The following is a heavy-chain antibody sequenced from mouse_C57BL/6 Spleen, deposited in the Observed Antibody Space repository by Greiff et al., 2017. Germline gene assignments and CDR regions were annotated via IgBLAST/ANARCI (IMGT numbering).Heavy chain of an antibody. CDR1: GYAFSSSW. CDR2: IYPGDGDT. V-gene: IGHV1-82*01. D-gene: IGHD1-1*01. Sequence: VKLVESGPELVKPGASVKISCKASGYAFSSSWMNWVKQRPGKGLEWIGRIYPGDGDTNYNGKFKGKATLTADKSSSTAYMQLSSLTSEDSAVYFCARSTTTVVLDYWGQGTTLTVSS. CDR3: ARSTTTVVLDY. J-gene: IGHJ2*01.